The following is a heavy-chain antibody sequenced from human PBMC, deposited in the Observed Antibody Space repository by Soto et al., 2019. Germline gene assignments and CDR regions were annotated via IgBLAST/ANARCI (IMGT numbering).Heavy chain of an antibody. CDR3: ARDPSYDFWSGYCDY. CDR2: INPSGGST. D-gene: IGHD3-3*01. V-gene: IGHV1-46*01. J-gene: IGHJ4*02. Sequence: ASVKVSCKASGYTFTSYYMHWVRQAPGQGLEWMGIINPSGGSTSYAQKFQGRITMTRDTSTTTVYMELSSLRSEDTAFYYCARDPSYDFWSGYCDYWGQGTLVTVSS. CDR1: GYTFTSYY.